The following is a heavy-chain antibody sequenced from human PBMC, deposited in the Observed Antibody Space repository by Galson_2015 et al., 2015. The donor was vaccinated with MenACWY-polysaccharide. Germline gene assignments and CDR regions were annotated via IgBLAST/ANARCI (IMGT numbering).Heavy chain of an antibody. CDR2: MIPIIGTT. D-gene: IGHD2-21*01. Sequence: SVKVSCKASGYKFSSYDINWVRQARGQGLEWMGWMIPIIGTTGYAQKFQGRVAMTRDTATSTAYMELRMLRYDDTAVYYCTRIIARKHTFVDSWGQGTLVSVS. V-gene: IGHV1-8*02. J-gene: IGHJ4*02. CDR1: GYKFSSYD. CDR3: TRIIARKHTFVDS.